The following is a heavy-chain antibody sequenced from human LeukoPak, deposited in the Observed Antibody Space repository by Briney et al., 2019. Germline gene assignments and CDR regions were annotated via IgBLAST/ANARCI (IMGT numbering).Heavy chain of an antibody. J-gene: IGHJ4*02. CDR1: GFTFSDYY. CDR2: ISSSSSYT. CDR3: ASPNYYDSSGYYF. Sequence: GGSLRLSCAASGFTFSDYYMSWIRQAPGKGLEWVSYISSSSSYTNYADFVKGRFTISRDNAKNSLYLQMNSLRAEDTAVYYCASPNYYDSSGYYFWGQGTLVTVSS. D-gene: IGHD3-22*01. V-gene: IGHV3-11*06.